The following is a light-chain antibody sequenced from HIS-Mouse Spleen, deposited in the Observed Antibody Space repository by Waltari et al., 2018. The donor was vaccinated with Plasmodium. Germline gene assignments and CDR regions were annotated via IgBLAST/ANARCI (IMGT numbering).Light chain of an antibody. V-gene: IGKV1-5*03. Sequence: DIQMTQSPSTLSASVGDRVTIPCRASQSISSWLAWYQQKPGKAPKLLVYKASSLESGVTSRVSGSGSETEFTLTISSLQPDDFATYYCQQYNSYSLTFGQGTKVEIK. CDR2: KAS. CDR3: QQYNSYSLT. CDR1: QSISSW. J-gene: IGKJ1*01.